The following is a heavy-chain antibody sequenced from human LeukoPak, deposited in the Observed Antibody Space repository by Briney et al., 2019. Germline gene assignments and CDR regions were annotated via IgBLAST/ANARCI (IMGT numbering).Heavy chain of an antibody. CDR1: GGSISSYY. CDR2: IYYSGST. V-gene: IGHV4-59*01. CDR3: ARGSDSSGYYYGSFDY. D-gene: IGHD3-22*01. J-gene: IGHJ4*02. Sequence: SETLSLTCTVSGGSISSYYWSWNRQPPGKGLEWIGYIYYSGSTNYNPSLKSRVTISVDTSKNQFSLKLSSVTAADTAVYYCARGSDSSGYYYGSFDYWGQGTLVTVSS.